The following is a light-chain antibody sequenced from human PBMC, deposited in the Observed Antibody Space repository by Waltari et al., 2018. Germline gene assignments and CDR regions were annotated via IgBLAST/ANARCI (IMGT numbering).Light chain of an antibody. V-gene: IGLV3-10*01. Sequence: SYDLTQPPSVSVSPGQTARITCSGDALPQKYVYWYQQKSGQAPVMVIYADTKRLSGIPERFSGSSSGTMATLTITGAQVEDEADYYCQSIDTNNHWVFGGGTKVTVL. CDR1: ALPQKY. J-gene: IGLJ3*02. CDR3: QSIDTNNHWV. CDR2: ADT.